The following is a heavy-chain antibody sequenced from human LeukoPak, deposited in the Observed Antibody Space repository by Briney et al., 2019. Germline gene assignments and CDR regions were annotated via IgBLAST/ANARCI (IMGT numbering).Heavy chain of an antibody. CDR1: GGTFTSYA. CDR2: INAGNGNT. V-gene: IGHV1-3*01. D-gene: IGHD6-19*01. CDR3: ARDRGSGWVLDFDY. Sequence: ASVTVSCTASGGTFTSYAMHWVRQAPGQRLEWMGWINAGNGNTKYSQKFQGRVTITRDTSASTAYMELSSLRSEDTAVYYCARDRGSGWVLDFDYWGQGTLVTVSS. J-gene: IGHJ4*02.